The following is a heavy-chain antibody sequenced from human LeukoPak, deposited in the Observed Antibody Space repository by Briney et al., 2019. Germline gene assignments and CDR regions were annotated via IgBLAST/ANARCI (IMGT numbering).Heavy chain of an antibody. Sequence: GGSLRLSCAASGFTFSSYSMNWVRQAPGKGLEWVSSITSSSSYINYADSVKGRFTISRDNSKNTMSVQMDDLRAEDTAVYYCTRYNNDHFDYWGQGTLVTVSS. J-gene: IGHJ4*02. V-gene: IGHV3-21*01. CDR2: ITSSSSYI. CDR3: TRYNNDHFDY. CDR1: GFTFSSYS. D-gene: IGHD1-14*01.